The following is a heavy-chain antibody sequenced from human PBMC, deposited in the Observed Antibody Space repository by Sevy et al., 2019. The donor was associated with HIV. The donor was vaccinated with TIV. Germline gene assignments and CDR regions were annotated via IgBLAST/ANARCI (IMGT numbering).Heavy chain of an antibody. CDR1: GFTFSGSA. D-gene: IGHD3-10*01. Sequence: GGSLRLSCAASGFTFSGSAMHWVRQASGKGLEWVGRIRSKANSYATAYAASVKGRFTISRDDSKNTAYLQMNSLKTEDTAVYYCTYLGFGANYIYYMDVSGKGTTVTVSS. V-gene: IGHV3-73*01. CDR2: IRSKANSYAT. J-gene: IGHJ6*03. CDR3: TYLGFGANYIYYMDV.